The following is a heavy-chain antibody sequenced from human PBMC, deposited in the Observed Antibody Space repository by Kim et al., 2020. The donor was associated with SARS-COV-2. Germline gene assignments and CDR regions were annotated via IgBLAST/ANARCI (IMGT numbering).Heavy chain of an antibody. CDR1: GFTFSSYG. J-gene: IGHJ4*02. Sequence: GGSLRLSCAAFGFTFSSYGMHWVRQAPGKGLEWVAVISYDGSNKYYADSVKGRFTISRDNSKNTLYLQMNSLRTEDTAMYYCAKQSDYAGKLADYWGQGTLVTVSS. CDR3: AKQSDYAGKLADY. CDR2: ISYDGSNK. D-gene: IGHD4-17*01. V-gene: IGHV3-30*18.